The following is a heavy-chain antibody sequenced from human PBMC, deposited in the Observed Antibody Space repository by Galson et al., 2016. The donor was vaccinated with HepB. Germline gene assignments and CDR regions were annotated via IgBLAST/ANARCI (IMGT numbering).Heavy chain of an antibody. CDR1: GYTFRSYG. J-gene: IGHJ4*02. CDR2: ISTYEGDT. CDR3: AREFSSGWTSSFDY. V-gene: IGHV1-18*01. Sequence: SVKVSCKASGYTFRSYGLSWVRQAPGQGLEWMGWISTYEGDTKYAQKFQGRVTLTTDTSTSTAYMELRSLISDDTAVYYCAREFSSGWTSSFDYWGRGTLVTVSS. D-gene: IGHD6-19*01.